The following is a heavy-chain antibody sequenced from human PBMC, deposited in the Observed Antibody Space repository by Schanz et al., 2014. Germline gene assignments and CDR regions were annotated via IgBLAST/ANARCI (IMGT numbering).Heavy chain of an antibody. CDR2: IRSDNNYI. D-gene: IGHD3-10*01. CDR3: VREDMVRGIRAFDI. V-gene: IGHV3-21*02. J-gene: IGHJ3*02. Sequence: VQLVESGGGVVQPGRSLRLSCAASGFTFSSYGMHWVRQAPGKGLEWVSYIRSDNNYIYYADSVKGRFTISRDNAKNSLFLQMNSLTAEDTAVYYCVREDMVRGIRAFDIWGQGTMVTVSS. CDR1: GFTFSSYG.